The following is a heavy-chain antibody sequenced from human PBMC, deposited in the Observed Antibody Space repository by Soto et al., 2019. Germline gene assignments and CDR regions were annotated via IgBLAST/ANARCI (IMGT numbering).Heavy chain of an antibody. D-gene: IGHD4-17*01. Sequence: GESLKISCAASGFTFSSYAMHWVRQAPGKGLEWVAVISYDGSNKYYADSVKGRFTISRDNSKNTLYLQMNSLRAEDTAVYYCARDLYGGDYYYYGMDVWGQGTTVTVSS. CDR2: ISYDGSNK. V-gene: IGHV3-30*04. CDR1: GFTFSSYA. J-gene: IGHJ6*02. CDR3: ARDLYGGDYYYYGMDV.